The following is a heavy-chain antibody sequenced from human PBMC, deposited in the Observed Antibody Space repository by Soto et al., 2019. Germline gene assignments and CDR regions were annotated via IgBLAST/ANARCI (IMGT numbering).Heavy chain of an antibody. CDR2: IDPSDSYT. Sequence: PGESLKISCKGSGYSFTSYWISWVRQMPGKGLEWMGRIDPSDSYTNYSPSFQGHVTISADKSISTAYLQWSGLKASDTAMYYCARRRIAAAGTDGQNFDYWGQGTLVTVSS. V-gene: IGHV5-10-1*01. CDR1: GYSFTSYW. J-gene: IGHJ4*02. CDR3: ARRRIAAAGTDGQNFDY. D-gene: IGHD6-13*01.